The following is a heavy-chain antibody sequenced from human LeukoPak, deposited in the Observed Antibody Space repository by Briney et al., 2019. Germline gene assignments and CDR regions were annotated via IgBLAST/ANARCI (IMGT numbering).Heavy chain of an antibody. V-gene: IGHV3-74*03. J-gene: IGHJ4*02. CDR2: IRGDGRAT. Sequence: GGSMRLSCAASGFIFTDYWMHWVRQAPGKELVWVARIRGDGRATTYADSVKGRFTISRDNAMNTVYLQMNSLRAEDTAVYYCAKEGVVVTARIDYWGQGTLVTVSS. CDR3: AKEGVVVTARIDY. CDR1: GFIFTDYW. D-gene: IGHD2-21*02.